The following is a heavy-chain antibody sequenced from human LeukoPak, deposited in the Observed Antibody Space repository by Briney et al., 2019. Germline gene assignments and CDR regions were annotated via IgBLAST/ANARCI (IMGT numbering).Heavy chain of an antibody. CDR2: IYYSGST. J-gene: IGHJ6*03. CDR1: GGSISSYY. CDR3: ARGNITMIVVGPMDV. D-gene: IGHD3-22*01. V-gene: IGHV4-59*01. Sequence: SETLSLTCTVSGGSISSYYWSWIRQPPGKGLEWIGYIYYSGSTNYNPSLKSRVTISVDTPKNQFSLKLSPVTAADTAVYYCARGNITMIVVGPMDVWGKGTTVTVSS.